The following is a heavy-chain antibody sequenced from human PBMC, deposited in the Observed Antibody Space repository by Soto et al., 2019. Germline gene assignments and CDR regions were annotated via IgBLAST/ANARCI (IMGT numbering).Heavy chain of an antibody. CDR3: ARVGCSGTSCYTPYWYFDL. Sequence: EVQLVETGGGLIQPGGSLRLSCAASGFTVSSNYMSWVRQAPGKGLEWVSVIYSGGSTYYADSVKGRFTISRDNSKNTQYLQMHSLRAEDSAVYYCARVGCSGTSCYTPYWYFDLWGRGTLVTVSS. CDR1: GFTVSSNY. V-gene: IGHV3-53*02. J-gene: IGHJ2*01. CDR2: IYSGGST. D-gene: IGHD2-2*02.